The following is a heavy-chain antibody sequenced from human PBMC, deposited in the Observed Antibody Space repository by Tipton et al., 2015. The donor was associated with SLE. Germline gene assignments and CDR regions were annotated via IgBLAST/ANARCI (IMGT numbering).Heavy chain of an antibody. CDR1: GFTFSSYS. D-gene: IGHD6-6*01. CDR3: AKDLSSSPDY. Sequence: SLRLSCAASGFTFSSYSMNWVRQAPGKGLEWVSSISSSSSYIYYADSVKGRFTISRDNSKNTLYLQMNSLRAEDAAVYYCAKDLSSSPDYWGQGTLVTVSS. J-gene: IGHJ4*02. CDR2: ISSSSSYI. V-gene: IGHV3-21*01.